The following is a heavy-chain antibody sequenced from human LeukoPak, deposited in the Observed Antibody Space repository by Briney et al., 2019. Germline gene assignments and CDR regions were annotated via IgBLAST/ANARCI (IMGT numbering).Heavy chain of an antibody. V-gene: IGHV3-30*18. CDR1: GFTFSRYG. CDR3: AKLVDRSGYSSYDAFDI. D-gene: IGHD3-22*01. Sequence: GRSLRLSCAATGFTFSRYGMHRVRQAPGKGLEWVAVISYDGSNKYYADSVKGRFTISRDNSKNTLYLQMNSLRAEDTAVYYCAKLVDRSGYSSYDAFDIGGQGTMVTVSS. CDR2: ISYDGSNK. J-gene: IGHJ3*02.